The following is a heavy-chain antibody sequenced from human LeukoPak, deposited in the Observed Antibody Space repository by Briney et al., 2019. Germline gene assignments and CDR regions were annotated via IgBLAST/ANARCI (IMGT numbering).Heavy chain of an antibody. J-gene: IGHJ4*02. Sequence: GGSLRLSCAASGFTFRNAWMSWVRQAPGKGLEWVGRIKSKTDGGTTDYAAHVKGRFTISRDDSKTTLYLTMNSLKTEDTAVYYCTTDPPPLYGDCGSSFLFYWGQGTLVTVSS. D-gene: IGHD4-17*01. CDR1: GFTFRNAW. V-gene: IGHV3-15*01. CDR3: TTDPPPLYGDCGSSFLFY. CDR2: IKSKTDGGTT.